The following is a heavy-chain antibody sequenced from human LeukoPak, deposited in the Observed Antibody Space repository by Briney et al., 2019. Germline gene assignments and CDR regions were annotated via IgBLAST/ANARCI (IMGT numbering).Heavy chain of an antibody. V-gene: IGHV4-4*07. J-gene: IGHJ3*02. D-gene: IGHD2-2*01. CDR1: VRFISSYY. Sequence: RSDTVTLMCSVSVRFISSYYESWMRHPTGKALECIRRIYISGSNNHSPSLKSPVNLSVDTSKNQFSLNLSSVTAADTAVYYCARDGRGVQYPDAFDIWGQGTKVTVSS. CDR3: ARDGRGVQYPDAFDI. CDR2: IYISGSN.